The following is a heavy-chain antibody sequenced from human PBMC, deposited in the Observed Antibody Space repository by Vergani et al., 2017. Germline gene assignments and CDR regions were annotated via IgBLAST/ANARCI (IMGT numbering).Heavy chain of an antibody. J-gene: IGHJ6*02. V-gene: IGHV3-33*03. D-gene: IGHD4-17*01. CDR2: IWYDGSNK. Sequence: QVQLVESGGGVVQPGRSLRLSCAASGFTFSSYGMHWVRQAPGKGLEWVAVIWYDGSNKYYADSVKGRFTISRDNAKNSLYLQMNSLRAEDTAVYYCAGDYGDPIYYYYGMDVWGQGTTVTVSS. CDR3: AGDYGDPIYYYYGMDV. CDR1: GFTFSSYG.